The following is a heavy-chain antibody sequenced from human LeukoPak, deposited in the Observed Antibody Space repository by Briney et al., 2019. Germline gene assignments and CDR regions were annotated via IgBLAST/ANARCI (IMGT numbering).Heavy chain of an antibody. V-gene: IGHV1-69*04. CDR2: IIPILGVA. CDR1: GGTFSTYG. CDR3: ARGQEMATNWLDP. J-gene: IGHJ5*02. Sequence: GATLKVSCKASGGTFSTYGISWVRQAPGQGLEWMGRIIPILGVANYAQKFQGRVTITADKATSTAYMELSSLRSEDTAVYYCARGQEMATNWLDPWGQGTLVTVSS. D-gene: IGHD5-24*01.